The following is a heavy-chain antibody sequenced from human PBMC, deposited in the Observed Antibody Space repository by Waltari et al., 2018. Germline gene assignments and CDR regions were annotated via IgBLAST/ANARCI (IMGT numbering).Heavy chain of an antibody. CDR2: SYHSGRA. D-gene: IGHD7-27*01. V-gene: IGHV4-30-2*01. CDR1: GGSISGGYS. Sequence: QLQLQESGSGLVKPSQTLSLTCAVSGGSISGGYSWSWIRQPPGKGLEWIGYSYHSGRASYNPSLKSRVTISVDKSKNQFSLKLNSVTAVDTAVYYCAREAGQLGIDYWGQGILVTVSS. CDR3: AREAGQLGIDY. J-gene: IGHJ4*02.